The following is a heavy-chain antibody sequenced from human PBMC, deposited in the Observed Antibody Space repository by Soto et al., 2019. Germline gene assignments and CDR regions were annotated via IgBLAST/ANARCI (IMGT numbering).Heavy chain of an antibody. Sequence: QVQLVQSGAEVKKPGSSVKVSCKASGGTFSSYAISWVRQAPGHGLEWMGGIIPIFGTANYAQKFQARVTITADESETTAYTELSSLRSEATAVYYCASRRLLDECWSGYYYYYCMDAWGQGTTVTVSS. D-gene: IGHD3-3*01. CDR1: GGTFSSYA. CDR2: IIPIFGTA. V-gene: IGHV1-69*01. CDR3: ASRRLLDECWSGYYYYYCMDA. J-gene: IGHJ6*02.